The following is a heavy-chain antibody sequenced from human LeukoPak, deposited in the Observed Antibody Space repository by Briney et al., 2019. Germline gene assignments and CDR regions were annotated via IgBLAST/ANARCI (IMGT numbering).Heavy chain of an antibody. V-gene: IGHV3-15*01. Sequence: PGGSLRLSCAASGFTFSNAWMSSVRQAPGKGLEWVGRIKSKTDGGTTDYAAPVKGRFTISRDDSKNTLYLQMNSLKTDDTAVYYCTTFDFWSGYLDYWGQGTLVTVSS. CDR3: TTFDFWSGYLDY. J-gene: IGHJ4*02. D-gene: IGHD3-3*01. CDR2: IKSKTDGGTT. CDR1: GFTFSNAW.